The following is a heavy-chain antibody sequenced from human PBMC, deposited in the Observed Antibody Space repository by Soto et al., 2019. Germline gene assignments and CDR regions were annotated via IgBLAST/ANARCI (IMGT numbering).Heavy chain of an antibody. Sequence: EVQLVESGGGLVQPGGSLRLSCAASGFAFSSEWMHWVRQAPGKGLVWVSRIDPYDTGITYADSVKGRFTISRDNAKNTLHLQMNSLSAEETAVYYSTSDTFGARDPWCQGTLVTVSS. V-gene: IGHV3-74*01. J-gene: IGHJ5*02. CDR1: GFAFSSEW. CDR3: TSDTFGARDP. CDR2: IDPYDTGI. D-gene: IGHD2-15*01.